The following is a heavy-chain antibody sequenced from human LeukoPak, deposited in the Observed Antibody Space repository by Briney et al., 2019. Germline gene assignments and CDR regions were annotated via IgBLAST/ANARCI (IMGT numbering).Heavy chain of an antibody. Sequence: SETLSLTCTVSGGSISSYYWSWIRQPPGKGLEWIGYIYYSGSTNYNPSLKSRVTISVDTSKNQFSLKLSSVTAADTAMYYCARPAVRWSRMGRWLQSLAPYFDYWAREPWSPSPQ. J-gene: IGHJ4*02. CDR3: ARPAVRWSRMGRWLQSLAPYFDY. CDR2: IYYSGST. D-gene: IGHD5-24*01. V-gene: IGHV4-59*01. CDR1: GGSISSYY.